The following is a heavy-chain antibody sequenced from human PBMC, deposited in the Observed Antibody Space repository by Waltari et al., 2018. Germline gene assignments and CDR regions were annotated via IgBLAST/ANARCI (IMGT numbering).Heavy chain of an antibody. J-gene: IGHJ3*02. CDR3: ARRKYSSSPDAFDI. V-gene: IGHV3-11*04. Sequence: QVQLVASGGGLVKPGGCLRLSCAASGFTFLDYYISWLRQAPGKGLEWVSYISSSGSTIYYADSVKGRFTISRDNAKNSLYLQMNSLRAEDTAVYYCARRKYSSSPDAFDIWGQGTMVTVSS. D-gene: IGHD6-6*01. CDR2: ISSSGSTI. CDR1: GFTFLDYY.